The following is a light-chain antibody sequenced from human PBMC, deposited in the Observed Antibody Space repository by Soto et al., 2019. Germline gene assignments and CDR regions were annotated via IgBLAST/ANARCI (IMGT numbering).Light chain of an antibody. V-gene: IGLV1-40*01. CDR2: GNS. J-gene: IGLJ1*01. CDR1: SSNIGAGYD. Sequence: QSVRTQPPSVSGAPGQRVTISCTGSSSNIGAGYDVHWYQQFPGTAPKLLIYGNSNRPSGVPDRFSGSKSGTSASLAITGLQAEDEADYYCQSYDSSLSGVFGSGTKVTVL. CDR3: QSYDSSLSGV.